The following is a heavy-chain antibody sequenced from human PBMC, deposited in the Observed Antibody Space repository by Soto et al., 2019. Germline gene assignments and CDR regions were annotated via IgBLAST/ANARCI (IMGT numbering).Heavy chain of an antibody. J-gene: IGHJ4*02. CDR2: INPNSGGT. V-gene: IGHV1-2*04. CDR1: GYTFTGYY. CDR3: ARGSSIAAAGTGDY. Sequence: ASVKVSCKASGYTFTGYYMHWVRQAPGQGLEWMGWINPNSGGTNYAQKFQGWVTMTRGTSISTAYMELSRLRSDDTAVYYCARGSSIAAAGTGDYWGQGTLVTVSS. D-gene: IGHD6-13*01.